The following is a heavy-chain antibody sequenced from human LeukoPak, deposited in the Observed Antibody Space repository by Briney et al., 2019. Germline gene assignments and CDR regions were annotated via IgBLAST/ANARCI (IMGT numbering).Heavy chain of an antibody. Sequence: PGGSLRLSCAASGFTFSTYGMNWVRQAPGKGLEWVSAISAGGGNTYYADSVKGRFTISRDNSKNTLYLQMNSLRAEDTAVYYCASDRFDYWGQGTLVTVSS. CDR2: ISAGGGNT. V-gene: IGHV3-23*01. CDR3: ASDRFDY. D-gene: IGHD3-16*02. J-gene: IGHJ4*02. CDR1: GFTFSTYG.